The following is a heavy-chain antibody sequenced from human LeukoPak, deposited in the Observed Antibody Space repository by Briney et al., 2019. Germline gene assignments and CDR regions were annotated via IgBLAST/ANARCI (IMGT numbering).Heavy chain of an antibody. J-gene: IGHJ6*03. D-gene: IGHD2-2*02. CDR1: GFTFSSCG. Sequence: GGSLRLSCAASGFTFSSCGMHWVRQAPGKGLEWVAVIWYDGSNKYYADSVKGRFTISRDNSKNTLYLQMNSLRAEDTAVYYCARVRSCSSTSCYNANYYYYYMDVWGKGTTVTVSS. V-gene: IGHV3-33*01. CDR2: IWYDGSNK. CDR3: ARVRSCSSTSCYNANYYYYYMDV.